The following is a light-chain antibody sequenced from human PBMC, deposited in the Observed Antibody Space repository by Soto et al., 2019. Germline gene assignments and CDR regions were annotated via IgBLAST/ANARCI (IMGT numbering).Light chain of an antibody. CDR3: QQYHNGPPIT. Sequence: EIVMTQSPATLSVSPGERATLSCRASQSVNNNLAWYQQKPGQAPRLLIYDSSTRATGIPARFSGGGSGTEFSLTISSLQSEDFALYYCQQYHNGPPITFGQGTRLEI. V-gene: IGKV3-15*01. CDR2: DSS. CDR1: QSVNNN. J-gene: IGKJ5*01.